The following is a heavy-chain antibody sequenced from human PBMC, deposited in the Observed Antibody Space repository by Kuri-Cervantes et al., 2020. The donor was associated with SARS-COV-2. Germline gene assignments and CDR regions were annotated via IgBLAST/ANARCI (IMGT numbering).Heavy chain of an antibody. D-gene: IGHD1-7*01. CDR1: GYTFTSYA. CDR2: SNAGNGNT. CDR3: AREGGTGTPEGGWFDP. J-gene: IGHJ5*02. V-gene: IGHV1-3*02. Sequence: ASVKVSCKASGYTFTSYAMHWVRQAPGQRLEWMGWSNAGNGNTKYSQEFQGRVTITRDTSASTAYMELSSLRSEDMAVYYCAREGGTGTPEGGWFDPWGQGTLVTVSS.